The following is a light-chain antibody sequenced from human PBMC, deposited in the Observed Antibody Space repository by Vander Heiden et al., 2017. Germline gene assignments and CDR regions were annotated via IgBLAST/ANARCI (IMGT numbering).Light chain of an antibody. Sequence: QTVVAQEPSLSVSPAGRDPLTCTSSAGAVTSGYYPNWFQQKPGQAPRALIYSTRNKQSWTPARFSGSLLGGKAALTLSGVQPEDEAEYYCLLYYGTAYVFGTGTKVTVL. CDR2: STR. J-gene: IGLJ1*01. V-gene: IGLV7-43*01. CDR1: AGAVTSGYY. CDR3: LLYYGTAYV.